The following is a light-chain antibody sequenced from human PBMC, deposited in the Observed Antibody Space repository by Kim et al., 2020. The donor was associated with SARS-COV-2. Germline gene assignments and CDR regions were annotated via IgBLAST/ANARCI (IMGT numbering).Light chain of an antibody. CDR2: GKN. Sequence: VALGQTVRITCQGDSLRSYYASWYQKKPGQAPVLVIYGKNNRPSGIPDRFSGSSSGNTASLTITGAQAEDEADYYCNSRDSSGNHPFGGGTKLTVL. CDR1: SLRSYY. CDR3: NSRDSSGNHP. J-gene: IGLJ2*01. V-gene: IGLV3-19*01.